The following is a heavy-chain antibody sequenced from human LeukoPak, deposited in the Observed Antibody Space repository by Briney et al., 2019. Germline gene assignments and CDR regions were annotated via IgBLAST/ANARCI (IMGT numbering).Heavy chain of an antibody. J-gene: IGHJ5*02. CDR2: ISSSSSYI. V-gene: IGHV3-21*01. D-gene: IGHD3-10*01. CDR1: GFTFSSYS. Sequence: GGSLRLSCAASGFTFSSYSMNWVRQAPGKGLEWVSSISSSSSYIYYADSVKGRFTISRDNAKNSLYLQMNSLRAEDTAVYYCARVLGELLLNWFDPWGQGTLVTVSS. CDR3: ARVLGELLLNWFDP.